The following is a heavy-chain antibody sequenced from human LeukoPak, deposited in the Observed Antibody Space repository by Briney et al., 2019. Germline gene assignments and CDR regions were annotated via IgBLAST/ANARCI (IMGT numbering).Heavy chain of an antibody. Sequence: GGSLRLSCGASGITFSSYSMNWVRQAPRKGLEWVSYISSSGSTKYYADSVKGRFTISRDNARNSLYLQMNSLRAEDTAVYFCARGRLSIMGYWGQGTLVTVS. CDR3: ARGRLSIMGY. D-gene: IGHD2/OR15-2a*01. CDR1: GITFSSYS. V-gene: IGHV3-48*01. CDR2: ISSSGSTK. J-gene: IGHJ4*02.